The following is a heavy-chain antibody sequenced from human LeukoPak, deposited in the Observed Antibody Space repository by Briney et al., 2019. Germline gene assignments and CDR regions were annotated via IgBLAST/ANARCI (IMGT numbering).Heavy chain of an antibody. CDR3: ARGDGSSWYWDAFDI. Sequence: GGSLRLSCAASGFTFSILDMSWVRQAPGQGLEWMGWISAYNGNTNYAQKLQGRVTMTTDTSTSTAYMELRSLRSDDTAVYYCARGDGSSWYWDAFDIWGQGTMVTVSS. V-gene: IGHV1-18*01. CDR1: GFTFSILD. J-gene: IGHJ3*02. D-gene: IGHD6-13*01. CDR2: ISAYNGNT.